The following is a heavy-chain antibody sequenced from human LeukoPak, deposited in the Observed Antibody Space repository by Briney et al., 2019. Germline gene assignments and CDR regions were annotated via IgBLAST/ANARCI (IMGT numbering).Heavy chain of an antibody. J-gene: IGHJ4*02. D-gene: IGHD3-10*01. CDR2: ISYSGHT. Sequence: SETLSLTCSVSGGSISNYYWSWIRQSPDKRLEWIGYISYSGHTSYNPSLKSRVTISVDTSRDQFSLNLTSMTAADTAVYYCARQSYFGLASSDYWGQGILVTVSS. V-gene: IGHV4-59*08. CDR1: GGSISNYY. CDR3: ARQSYFGLASSDY.